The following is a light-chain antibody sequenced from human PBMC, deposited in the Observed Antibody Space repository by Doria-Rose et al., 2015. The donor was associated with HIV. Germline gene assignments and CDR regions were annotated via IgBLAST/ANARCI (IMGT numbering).Light chain of an antibody. V-gene: IGKV1-13*02. CDR1: QGISSA. Sequence: SLSASVGDRVTITCRASQGISSALAWYQQKPGKAPKILIYDASSLESGVPSRFSGSGSGTDFTLNISSLRPEDSATYYCQQFNSYPRTFGPGTKVDI. CDR3: QQFNSYPRT. CDR2: DAS. J-gene: IGKJ3*01.